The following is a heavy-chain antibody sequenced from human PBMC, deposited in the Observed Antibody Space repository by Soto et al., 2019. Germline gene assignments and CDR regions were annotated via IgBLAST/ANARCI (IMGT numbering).Heavy chain of an antibody. CDR1: GFTFEDYA. CDR2: INWDSTNV. D-gene: IGHD6-13*01. CDR3: VKDIRWQQLVDDAFDV. Sequence: EVQLLESGGGLVQPGRSLRLSCAASGFTFEDYAMHWVRQAPGKGLEWVSGINWDSTNVAYAASVKGRFTISRDNAKNSLYLQMNSLSSEDTALYFCVKDIRWQQLVDDAFDVWGQGTMVTVSS. V-gene: IGHV3-9*01. J-gene: IGHJ3*01.